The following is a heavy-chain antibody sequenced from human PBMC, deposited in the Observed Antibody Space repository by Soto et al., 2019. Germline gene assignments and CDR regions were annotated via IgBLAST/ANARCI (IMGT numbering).Heavy chain of an antibody. Sequence: QVQLVESGGGVVQPGRSLRLSCAGSGFTFRSHGIHWVRQTPGKGLEWVAVIWSSGTKTYYGESVKGRFTISRDDSKNKGYLEMNSRRVEDTATYYCAKDGSSGSCYYGMDVWGQGTTVIVSS. CDR1: GFTFRSHG. D-gene: IGHD3-22*01. V-gene: IGHV3-33*06. J-gene: IGHJ6*02. CDR2: IWSSGTKT. CDR3: AKDGSSGSCYYGMDV.